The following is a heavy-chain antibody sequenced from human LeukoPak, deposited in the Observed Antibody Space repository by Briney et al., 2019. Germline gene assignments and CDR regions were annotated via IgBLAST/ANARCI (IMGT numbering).Heavy chain of an antibody. CDR2: ISGYNGNT. D-gene: IGHD6-19*01. CDR3: ARVVEGSSGWYGSRQTDYYHYMDV. J-gene: IGHJ6*03. CDR1: GYIFTNFG. V-gene: IGHV1-18*01. Sequence: GASVKVSCKASGYIFTNFGISWVRQARGQGLEWMGWISGYNGNTKYVQKFQGRVTMTTDTSTSTAYMELGSLRSDDTAVYYCARVVEGSSGWYGSRQTDYYHYMDVWGKGTTVTVSS.